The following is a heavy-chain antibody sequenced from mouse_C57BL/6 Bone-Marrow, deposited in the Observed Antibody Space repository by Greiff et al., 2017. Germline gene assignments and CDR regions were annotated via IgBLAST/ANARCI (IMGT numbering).Heavy chain of an antibody. CDR1: GYTFTSYW. V-gene: IGHV1-64*01. CDR3: FSTGAMDY. J-gene: IGHJ4*01. Sequence: VQLQQSGAELARPGASVKLSCKASGYTFTSYWMHWVKQRPGQGLEWIGMIHPNSGSTNYNEKFKSKATLTVDKSSSAAYMQLSSLTSEDSAVYYCFSTGAMDYWGQGTSVTVSS. D-gene: IGHD1-1*01. CDR2: IHPNSGST.